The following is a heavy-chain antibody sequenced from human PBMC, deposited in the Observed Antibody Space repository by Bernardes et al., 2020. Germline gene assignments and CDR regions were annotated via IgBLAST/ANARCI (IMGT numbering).Heavy chain of an antibody. D-gene: IGHD3-3*01. CDR2: IYPGDSDT. J-gene: IGHJ5*02. V-gene: IGHV5-51*01. CDR1: GYSFTSYW. CDR3: ARAPWGDFWSGDRYTPTYGGWFDP. Sequence: GESLKISCKGSGYSFTSYWIGWVRQMPGKGLEWMGIIYPGDSDTRYSPSFQGQVTISADKSISTAYLQWSSLKASDTAMYYCARAPWGDFWSGDRYTPTYGGWFDPWGQGTLVTVSS.